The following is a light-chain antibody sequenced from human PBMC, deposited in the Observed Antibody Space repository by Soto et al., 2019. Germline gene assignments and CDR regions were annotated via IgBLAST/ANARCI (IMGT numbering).Light chain of an antibody. CDR3: CSYAGSSLV. CDR1: SGDIGGYNY. J-gene: IGLJ2*01. Sequence: QSVLTQPRSVSGSPGQSVTISCTGASGDIGGYNYVSWYQHHPGKAPKLIIFDVNKRPSGVPDRFSGSKSGNTASLTISGLQPEDEADYYCCSYAGSSLVLGGGTKLTVL. CDR2: DVN. V-gene: IGLV2-11*01.